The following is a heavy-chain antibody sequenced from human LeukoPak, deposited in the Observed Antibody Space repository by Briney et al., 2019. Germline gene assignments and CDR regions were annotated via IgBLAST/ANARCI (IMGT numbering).Heavy chain of an antibody. V-gene: IGHV3-23*01. CDR2: ISAGGSGT. D-gene: IGHD5-12*01. CDR1: GFTFNSYH. J-gene: IGHJ4*02. Sequence: GGSLRLSCAASGFTFNSYHMSWVRQAPGKGLEWVSSISAGGSGTYYADSAKGRFTISRDNSKNTLYLQMNSLRAEDTAVYYCAKVTMATPWLDYWGQGTLVTVSS. CDR3: AKVTMATPWLDY.